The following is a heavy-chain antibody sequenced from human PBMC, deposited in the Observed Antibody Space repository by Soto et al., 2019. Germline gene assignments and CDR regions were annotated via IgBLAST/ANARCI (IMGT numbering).Heavy chain of an antibody. CDR3: AREMRPDDAFDI. Sequence: GSLRLSCAASGFTFSSYAMHWVRQAPGKGLEWVAVISYDGSNKYYADSVKGRFTISRDNSKNTLYLQMNSLRAEDTAVYYCAREMRPDDAFDIWGQGTMVTVSS. V-gene: IGHV3-30-3*01. CDR1: GFTFSSYA. CDR2: ISYDGSNK. J-gene: IGHJ3*02.